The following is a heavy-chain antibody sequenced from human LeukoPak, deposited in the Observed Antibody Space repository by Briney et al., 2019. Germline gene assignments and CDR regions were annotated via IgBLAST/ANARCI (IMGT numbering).Heavy chain of an antibody. CDR2: IYYSGST. J-gene: IGHJ4*02. CDR3: ARDPNGLLWFGDYYFDY. Sequence: PSETLSLTCTVSGGSISSSSYYWGWIRQPPGKGLEWIGSIYYSGSTYYNPSLKSRVTISVDTSKNQFSLKLSSVTAADTAVYYCARDPNGLLWFGDYYFDYWGQGTLVTVSS. CDR1: GGSISSSSYY. D-gene: IGHD3-10*01. V-gene: IGHV4-39*07.